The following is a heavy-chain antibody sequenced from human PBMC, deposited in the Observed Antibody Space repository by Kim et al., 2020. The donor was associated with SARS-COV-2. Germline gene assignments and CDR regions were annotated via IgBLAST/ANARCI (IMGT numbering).Heavy chain of an antibody. D-gene: IGHD5-12*01. J-gene: IGHJ4*02. CDR1: GYTFTSYG. V-gene: IGHV1-18*04. Sequence: ASVKVSCKASGYTFTSYGISWVRQAPGQGLEWMGWISAYNGNTNYAQKLQGRVTMTTDTSTSTAYMELRSLRSDDTAVYYCARTFSDIVATHCDYWGQGTLVTVSS. CDR2: ISAYNGNT. CDR3: ARTFSDIVATHCDY.